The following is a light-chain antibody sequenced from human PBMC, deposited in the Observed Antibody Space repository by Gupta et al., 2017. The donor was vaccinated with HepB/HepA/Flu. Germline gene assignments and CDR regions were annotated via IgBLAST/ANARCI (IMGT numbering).Light chain of an antibody. CDR3: QQDNNWPLT. J-gene: IGKJ4*01. CDR1: QSVSSN. CDR2: GAS. Sequence: EIAITQSPATLSVSPGETATLSCTASQSVSSNLAWYQQKPGQAPRLLIYGASTRATGLPARFSGSWSGTEFTLTISSLQSEDFAVYYCQQDNNWPLTFGGGTKVEIK. V-gene: IGKV3-15*01.